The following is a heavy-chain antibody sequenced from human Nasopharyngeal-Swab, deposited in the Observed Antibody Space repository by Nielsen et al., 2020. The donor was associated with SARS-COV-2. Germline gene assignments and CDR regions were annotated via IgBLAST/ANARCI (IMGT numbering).Heavy chain of an antibody. J-gene: IGHJ4*02. CDR1: GFTFRNYV. CDR3: ARLKHDWNYGGATYFDY. Sequence: GGSLRLSCSGSGFTFRNYVMNWVRQAPGKGLEWVANIQQDGTETSYVDSVKGRFTISKDNAKNSLYLQMNSLRAEDTAVYYCARLKHDWNYGGATYFDYWGQGTLVTVSS. V-gene: IGHV3-7*01. CDR2: IQQDGTET. D-gene: IGHD1-7*01.